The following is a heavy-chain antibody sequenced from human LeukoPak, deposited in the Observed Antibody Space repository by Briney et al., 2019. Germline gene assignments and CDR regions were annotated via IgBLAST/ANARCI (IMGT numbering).Heavy chain of an antibody. Sequence: GGSLRPSCSASGFTFSSYAMHWVRQAPGKGLEYVSAISSNGGSTYYADSVKGRFTISRDNSKNTLYLQMSSLRAEDTAVYYCVNEVGTYYYGMDVWGQGTTVTVSS. CDR3: VNEVGTYYYGMDV. D-gene: IGHD1-1*01. J-gene: IGHJ6*02. V-gene: IGHV3-64D*06. CDR2: ISSNGGST. CDR1: GFTFSSYA.